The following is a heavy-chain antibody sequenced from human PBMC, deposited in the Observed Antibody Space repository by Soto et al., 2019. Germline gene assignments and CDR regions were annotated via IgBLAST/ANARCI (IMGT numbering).Heavy chain of an antibody. D-gene: IGHD3-22*01. CDR3: ATDVLGHDNYETIGYYFDH. J-gene: IGHJ4*02. CDR1: GYSFTNFH. CDR2: IDPSGGIT. V-gene: IGHV1-46*01. Sequence: QVQLSQFGAEVKKPGASVKVSCKASGYSFTNFHIHWVRQAPGQGLEWMGMIDPSGGITRDAQRLQGRITMIRDASTSTVYMELRSLTSEDTAVHCCATDVLGHDNYETIGYYFDHWGQGTLVTLSS.